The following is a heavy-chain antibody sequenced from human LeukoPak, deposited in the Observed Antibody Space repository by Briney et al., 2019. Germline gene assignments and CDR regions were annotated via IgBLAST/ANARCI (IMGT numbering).Heavy chain of an antibody. J-gene: IGHJ4*02. CDR1: GFTFSNAW. CDR2: IKSKTDGGTT. V-gene: IGHV3-15*01. Sequence: TPGGSLRLSCAASGFTFSNAWMSWVRQAPGKGLEWVGRIKSKTDGGTTDYAEPVKGRFTISRDDSKKTLYLQMNSLKTEDTALYYCAAVSVDYGDSSFDFWGQGTLVTVSS. D-gene: IGHD4-17*01. CDR3: AAVSVDYGDSSFDF.